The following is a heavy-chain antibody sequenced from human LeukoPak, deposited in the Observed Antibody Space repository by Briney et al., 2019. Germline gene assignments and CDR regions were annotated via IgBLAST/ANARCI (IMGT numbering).Heavy chain of an antibody. D-gene: IGHD3-3*01. CDR1: GFTYSTYG. J-gene: IGHJ4*02. Sequence: GRSLRLSCAASGFTYSTYGMHWVRQAPGKGLQWVADISYDGSNTYYVGSVKGRFTISRDNSKNTLYLQMNSLRAADTAVYYCAKDKGDFQFDYWGQGTLVTVSS. V-gene: IGHV3-30*18. CDR3: AKDKGDFQFDY. CDR2: ISYDGSNT.